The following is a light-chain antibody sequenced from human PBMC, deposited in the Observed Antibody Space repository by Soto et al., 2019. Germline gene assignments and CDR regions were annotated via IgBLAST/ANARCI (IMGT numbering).Light chain of an antibody. CDR3: SSYTSSSTLDYV. CDR1: SGDIGSYNR. J-gene: IGLJ1*01. CDR2: EVT. Sequence: QSALTQPASVSGSPGQSITISCTGTSGDIGSYNRVSWYQQHPGKAPKLIIYEVTDRPSGVSDRFSGSKSGNTASLTITGLQAEDEADYYCSSYTSSSTLDYVFGTGTKLTVL. V-gene: IGLV2-14*01.